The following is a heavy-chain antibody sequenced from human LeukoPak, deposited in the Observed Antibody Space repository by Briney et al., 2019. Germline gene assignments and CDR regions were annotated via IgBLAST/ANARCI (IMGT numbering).Heavy chain of an antibody. CDR3: ARDSSGSYLSYYYGMDV. V-gene: IGHV6-1*01. Sequence: SQTLSLTCAISGDSVSSNSAAWNWIRQSPSRGLEWLGRTYYRSKWYNDYAVSVKSRITINPDTSKNQFSLQLNSVTPEDTAVYYCARDSSGSYLSYYYGMDVWGQGTTVTVSS. J-gene: IGHJ6*02. CDR1: GDSVSSNSAA. D-gene: IGHD3-10*01. CDR2: TYYRSKWYN.